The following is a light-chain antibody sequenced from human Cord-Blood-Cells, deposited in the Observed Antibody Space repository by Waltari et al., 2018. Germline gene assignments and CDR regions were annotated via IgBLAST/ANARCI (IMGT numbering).Light chain of an antibody. J-gene: IGLJ1*01. CDR1: SSDVGGYNY. CDR2: DVS. CDR3: SSYTSSSTYG. V-gene: IGLV2-14*01. Sequence: QSALTQPASVSGSPGQSITISCTGTSSDVGGYNYVSWYQQHPGKAPKLMIYDVSKRPSWVFNRCSCTKSGNTASLTISGLQAEDEADYYCSSYTSSSTYGFGTGTKVTVL.